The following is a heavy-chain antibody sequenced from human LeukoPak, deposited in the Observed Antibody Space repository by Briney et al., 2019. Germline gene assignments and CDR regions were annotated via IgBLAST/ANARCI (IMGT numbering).Heavy chain of an antibody. D-gene: IGHD6-6*01. J-gene: IGHJ4*02. CDR3: AREYSSSSGKALDY. CDR2: IYTSGST. CDR1: SGSLGSYY. Sequence: PSETLSLTCTVSSGSLGSYYWNWLRQPAGKGLEWTGHIYTSGSTNYNPSLKSRVTMSVDTSKNQFSLKLNSVTAADTAFYYCAREYSSSSGKALDYWGQGTLVTVSS. V-gene: IGHV4-4*07.